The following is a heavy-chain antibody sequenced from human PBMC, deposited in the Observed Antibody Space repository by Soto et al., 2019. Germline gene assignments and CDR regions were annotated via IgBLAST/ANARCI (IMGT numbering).Heavy chain of an antibody. CDR3: ARLRYSYMDV. CDR2: IYSGGST. Sequence: GGSLRLSCAASGFTVSSNYMSWVRQAPGKGLEWVSVIYSGGSTYYADSVKGRFTISRHNSKKTLYLQMNSLRAEDTPVYYCARLRYSYMDVWGKGTTVTVSS. D-gene: IGHD3-10*01. J-gene: IGHJ6*03. CDR1: GFTVSSNY. V-gene: IGHV3-53*04.